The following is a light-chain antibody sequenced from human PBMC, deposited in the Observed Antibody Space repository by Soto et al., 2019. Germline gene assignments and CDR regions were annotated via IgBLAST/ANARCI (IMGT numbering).Light chain of an antibody. CDR3: QTWGTGIVV. Sequence: QLVLTQSPSASASLGASVKLTCTLSSGHSSYIIAWHQQQPEEGPRYLMKLNSDGSHTKGDWIPDRFSGSSSGAERYLTISSLQSEDEADYYCQTWGTGIVVFGGGTKVTVL. CDR2: LNSDGSH. J-gene: IGLJ2*01. V-gene: IGLV4-69*01. CDR1: SGHSSYI.